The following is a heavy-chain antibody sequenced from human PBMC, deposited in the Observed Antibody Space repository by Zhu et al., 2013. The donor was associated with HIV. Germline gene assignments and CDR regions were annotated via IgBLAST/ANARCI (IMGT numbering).Heavy chain of an antibody. CDR1: GSSFRTYG. J-gene: IGHJ4*02. Sequence: QVQLVQSGAEVKKPGSSVKVSCKASGSSFRTYGLNWVRQATGQGLEWMGWMNPNSGNTGYAQKFQGRVTMTRNTSISTAYMELSSLRSEDTAVYYCARGAGYSNSVGDLDYWGQGTLVTVSS. D-gene: IGHD4-4*01. V-gene: IGHV1-8*01. CDR3: ARGAGYSNSVGDLDY. CDR2: MNPNSGNT.